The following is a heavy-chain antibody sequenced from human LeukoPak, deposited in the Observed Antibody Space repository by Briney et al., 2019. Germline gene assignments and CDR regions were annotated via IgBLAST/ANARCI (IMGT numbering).Heavy chain of an antibody. V-gene: IGHV3-30*04. CDR2: ISYDGSNK. CDR3: AKREHDAFDI. Sequence: GGSLRLSCAASGFTFSSYAMHWVRQAPGKGLEWVAVISYDGSNKYYADSVKGRFTISRDNSKNTLYLQMNSLRAEDTAVYYCAKREHDAFDIWGQGTMVTVSS. D-gene: IGHD1/OR15-1a*01. CDR1: GFTFSSYA. J-gene: IGHJ3*02.